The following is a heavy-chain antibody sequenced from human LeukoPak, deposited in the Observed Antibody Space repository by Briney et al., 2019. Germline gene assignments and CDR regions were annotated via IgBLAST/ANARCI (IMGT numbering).Heavy chain of an antibody. CDR1: GYSISSGYY. J-gene: IGHJ4*02. Sequence: SETLSLTCAVSGYSISSGYYWGWIRQPPGKGLEWIGSIYHSGSTYYNPSLKSRVTISVDTSKNQFSLKLSSVTATDTAVYYCARHTYYYDSSGLYYFDYWGQGTLVTVSS. V-gene: IGHV4-38-2*01. CDR2: IYHSGST. D-gene: IGHD3-22*01. CDR3: ARHTYYYDSSGLYYFDY.